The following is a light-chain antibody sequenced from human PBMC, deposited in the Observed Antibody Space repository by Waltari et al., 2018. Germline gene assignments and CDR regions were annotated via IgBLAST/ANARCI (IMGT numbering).Light chain of an antibody. CDR2: GVN. CDR1: SSDVGSYNL. CDR3: CSYAGGSTPWV. V-gene: IGLV2-23*02. Sequence: QSALTQPASVSGSPGQSITISCTGTSSDVGSYNLVSWYQQYPGKAPKLMISGVNKRPSGVSHRFSGAKSGNTASLTISGLQAEDEADYYCCSYAGGSTPWVFGGGTKLTVL. J-gene: IGLJ3*02.